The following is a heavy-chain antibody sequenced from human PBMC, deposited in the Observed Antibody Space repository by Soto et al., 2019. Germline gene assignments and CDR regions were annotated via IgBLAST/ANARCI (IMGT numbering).Heavy chain of an antibody. Sequence: QQQLQESGSGLVRPSQTLSLTCAVSGGSIRSGDYSWSWIRQPPGKGLEWIGYIYQSGSAYYNPSLKSGVTISLDRSKNHFSLKLTSVTAADTAVYYCARLGNCRGGSCYPNWFDPWVQGTLVTVSS. J-gene: IGHJ5*02. CDR1: GGSIRSGDYS. D-gene: IGHD2-15*01. CDR2: IYQSGSA. CDR3: ARLGNCRGGSCYPNWFDP. V-gene: IGHV4-30-2*01.